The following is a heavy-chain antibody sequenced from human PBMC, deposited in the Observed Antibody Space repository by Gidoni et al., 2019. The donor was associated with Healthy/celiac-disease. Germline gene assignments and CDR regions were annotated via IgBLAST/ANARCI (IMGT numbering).Heavy chain of an antibody. V-gene: IGHV4-39*01. CDR3: ASASSYSSSWSYYFDY. D-gene: IGHD6-13*01. Sequence: QLQLQESGPGLVKPSETLSLTCTVSGGSISSSRYYWGWIRQPPGKGLEWIGSIYYSGSTYYNPSLKSRVTISVDTSKNQFSLKLSSVTAADTAVYYCASASSYSSSWSYYFDYWGQGTLVTVSS. CDR1: GGSISSSRYY. J-gene: IGHJ4*02. CDR2: IYYSGST.